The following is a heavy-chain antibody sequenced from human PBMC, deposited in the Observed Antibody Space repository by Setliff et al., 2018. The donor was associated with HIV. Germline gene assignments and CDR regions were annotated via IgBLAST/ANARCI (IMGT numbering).Heavy chain of an antibody. CDR3: ARVIQPSSSPFDF. J-gene: IGHJ4*02. CDR1: GDSISSGGYY. Sequence: SETLSLTCNVSGDSISSGGYYWSWIRQYPGKGPEWIGNIYYSGSSFYNPSLQSRITMSVETSKNQFSLSLRSVTAADTATYYCARVIQPSSSPFDFWGQGILVTVSS. D-gene: IGHD6-6*01. CDR2: IYYSGSS. V-gene: IGHV4-31*03.